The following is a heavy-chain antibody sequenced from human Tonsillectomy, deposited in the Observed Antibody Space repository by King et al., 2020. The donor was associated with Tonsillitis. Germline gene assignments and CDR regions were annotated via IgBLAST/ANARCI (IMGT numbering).Heavy chain of an antibody. D-gene: IGHD3/OR15-3a*01. CDR3: ARDHRTASWTHSRGYYMDG. V-gene: IGHV1-69*14. CDR1: GGTFSSYA. J-gene: IGHJ6*03. Sequence: QLVQSGAEVKKPGSSVKVSCKASGGTFSSYAISWVRQAPGQGLEWMGGIIPIFGTANYAQKFQGRVTITADKSTSTAYMELSSLRSEDTAVYYCARDHRTASWTHSRGYYMDGWGKGTTVTVSS. CDR2: IIPIFGTA.